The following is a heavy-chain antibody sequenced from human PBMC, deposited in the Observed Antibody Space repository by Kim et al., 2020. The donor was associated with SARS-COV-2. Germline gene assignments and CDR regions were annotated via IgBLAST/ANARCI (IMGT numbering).Heavy chain of an antibody. V-gene: IGHV4-31*03. CDR1: GGSISSGGYY. CDR2: IYYSGST. CDR3: ARERRWQYQLLYQFPYYGMDV. Sequence: SETLSLTCTVSGGSISSGGYYWSWIRQHPGKGLEWIGYIYYSGSTYYNPSLKSRVTISVDTSKNQFSLKLSSVTAADTAVYYCARERRWQYQLLYQFPYYGMDVWGQGTTVTVSS. D-gene: IGHD2-2*02. J-gene: IGHJ6*02.